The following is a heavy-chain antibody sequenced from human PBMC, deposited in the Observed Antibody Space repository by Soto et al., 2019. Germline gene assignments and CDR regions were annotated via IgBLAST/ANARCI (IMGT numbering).Heavy chain of an antibody. V-gene: IGHV3-30-3*01. D-gene: IGHD3-3*01. Sequence: QVQLVESGGSVVQPGGSLRLSCVASGLTLSSFSIHWVRQAPGKGLEWVAVISYDGANTYYADSVRGRITISRDNSKNTLYLQLHSLRAEDTAMYYCARETRGWEWLTDVWGHGTTVTVS. CDR1: GLTLSSFS. CDR3: ARETRGWEWLTDV. J-gene: IGHJ6*02. CDR2: ISYDGANT.